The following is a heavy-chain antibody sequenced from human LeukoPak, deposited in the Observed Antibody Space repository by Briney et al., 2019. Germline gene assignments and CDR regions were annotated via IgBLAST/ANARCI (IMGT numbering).Heavy chain of an antibody. CDR2: IKQDGSEK. Sequence: GGSLRLSCAASGFTFSSHWMSWVRQAPGKGLEWVANIKQDGSEKYYVDSVRGRFTISRDNAKNSLYLQMNSLGAEDTAVYYCVSFYEAYWGRGTLVTVSS. D-gene: IGHD2/OR15-2a*01. CDR1: GFTFSSHW. V-gene: IGHV3-7*01. CDR3: VSFYEAY. J-gene: IGHJ4*02.